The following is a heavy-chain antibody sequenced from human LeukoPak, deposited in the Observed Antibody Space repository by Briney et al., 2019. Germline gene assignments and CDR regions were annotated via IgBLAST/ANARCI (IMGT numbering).Heavy chain of an antibody. CDR1: GASISAFH. V-gene: IGHV4-4*07. CDR2: IYSSGST. J-gene: IGHJ4*02. Sequence: PSETLSLTCTVSGASISAFHRTWFRQPAGKTLEWIGLIYSSGSTLVNPSLKTRVAMSLDLTKNQLSLRLTSLTAADTAMYYCARKDGDYWGQGTLVTVSS. CDR3: ARKDGDY.